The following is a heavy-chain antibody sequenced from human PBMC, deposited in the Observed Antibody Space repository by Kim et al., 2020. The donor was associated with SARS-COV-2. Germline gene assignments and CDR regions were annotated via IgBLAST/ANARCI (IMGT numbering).Heavy chain of an antibody. CDR2: ISAYNGNT. J-gene: IGHJ4*02. CDR3: ARVLFGAIDYGGKPPPPDIDY. V-gene: IGHV1-18*04. D-gene: IGHD4-17*01. Sequence: ASVKVSCKASGYTFTSYGISWVRQAPGQGLEWMGWISAYNGNTNYAQKLQGRVTMTTDTSTSTAYMELRSLRSDDTAVYYCARVLFGAIDYGGKPPPPDIDYWGQGTLVTVSS. CDR1: GYTFTSYG.